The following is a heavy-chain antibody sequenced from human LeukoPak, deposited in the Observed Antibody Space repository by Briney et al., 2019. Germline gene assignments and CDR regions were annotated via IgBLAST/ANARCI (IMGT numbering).Heavy chain of an antibody. Sequence: GSLRLSCAASGFTFSSYAMSWVRQAPGKGLEWIGEINHSGSTNYNPSLKSRVTISVDTSKNQFSLKLSSVTAADTAVYYCARAYCGGDCYLFRLFDYWGQGTLVTVSS. CDR2: INHSGST. D-gene: IGHD2-21*01. V-gene: IGHV4-34*01. J-gene: IGHJ4*02. CDR3: ARAYCGGDCYLFRLFDY. CDR1: GFTFSSYA.